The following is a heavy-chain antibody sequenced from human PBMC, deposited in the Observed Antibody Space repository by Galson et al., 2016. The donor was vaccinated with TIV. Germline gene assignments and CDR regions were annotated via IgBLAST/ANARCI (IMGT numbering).Heavy chain of an antibody. D-gene: IGHD3-10*01. V-gene: IGHV1-69*06. Sequence: SVKVSCKASGGIFSNFVISWVRQAPGQGLEWMGSINPIFGTANYAQKFQGRVTITADTSTCTFYMDLSSLRSEDTAIYYCARGRGYSFGSGSSYFDYWGQGSLVTVSS. CDR2: INPIFGTA. CDR3: ARGRGYSFGSGSSYFDY. J-gene: IGHJ4*02. CDR1: GGIFSNFV.